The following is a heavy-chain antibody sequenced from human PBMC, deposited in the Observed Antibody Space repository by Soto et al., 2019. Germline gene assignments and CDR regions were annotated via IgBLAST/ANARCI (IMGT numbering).Heavy chain of an antibody. CDR1: GGSFSGYY. Sequence: PSETLSLTCAVYGGSFSGYYWSWIRQPPGKGLEWIGEINHSGSTNYNPSLKSRVTISVDTSKDQFSLKLSSVTAADTAVYYCARIPVDLIYYYQDGMDVSTQRTTVTGSS. D-gene: IGHD2-8*01. CDR3: ARIPVDLIYYYQDGMDV. CDR2: INHSGST. V-gene: IGHV4-34*01. J-gene: IGHJ6*01.